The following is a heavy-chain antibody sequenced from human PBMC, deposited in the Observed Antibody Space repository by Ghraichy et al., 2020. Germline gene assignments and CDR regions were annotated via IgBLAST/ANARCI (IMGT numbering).Heavy chain of an antibody. V-gene: IGHV4-59*01. J-gene: IGHJ4*02. CDR2: INYSGNT. Sequence: GSLRLSCTVSGGSISSYYWNWIRQSPGKELEWIGYINYSGNTKYNPSLKSRVTISVDTSKNQFSLKLNSVTAADTAVYYCARVDDFWSGFSFDYWGQGTLVTVSS. CDR3: ARVDDFWSGFSFDY. D-gene: IGHD3-3*01. CDR1: GGSISSYY.